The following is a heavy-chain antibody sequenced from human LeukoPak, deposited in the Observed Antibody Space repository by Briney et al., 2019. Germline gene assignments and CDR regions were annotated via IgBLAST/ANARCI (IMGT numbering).Heavy chain of an antibody. J-gene: IGHJ3*02. CDR3: ARDGDYDILTGHAFDI. Sequence: MSSETLSLTCTVSGGSVSSGNYYWSWIRQPPGKGLEWIGYIYYSGSTNYNPSLKSRVTISVDTSKNQFSLKLSSVTAADTAVYYCARDGDYDILTGHAFDIWGQGTMVTVSS. V-gene: IGHV4-61*01. CDR1: GGSVSSGNYY. D-gene: IGHD3-9*01. CDR2: IYYSGST.